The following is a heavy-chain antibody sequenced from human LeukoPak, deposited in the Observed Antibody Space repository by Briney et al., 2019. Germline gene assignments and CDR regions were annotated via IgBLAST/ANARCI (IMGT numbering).Heavy chain of an antibody. J-gene: IGHJ4*02. CDR1: GGSISSSSYY. D-gene: IGHD1-26*01. CDR3: ARDASSPIVGATGGFDY. V-gene: IGHV4-39*07. CDR2: IYYSGST. Sequence: SETLSLTCTVSGGSISSSSYYWGWIRQPPGKGLEWIGSIYYSGSTYYNPSLKSRVTISVDTSKNQFSLKLSSVTAADTAVYYCARDASSPIVGATGGFDYWGQGTLVTVSS.